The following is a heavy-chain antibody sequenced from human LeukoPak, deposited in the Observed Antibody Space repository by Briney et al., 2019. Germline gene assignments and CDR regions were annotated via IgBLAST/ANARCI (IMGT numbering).Heavy chain of an antibody. CDR2: IYHSGST. Sequence: SQTLSLTCAVSGGSIISGGYSWSWIRQPPGKGLEWIGYIYHSGSTYYNPSLKSRVTMSLDRSKNQLSLKVSSVTAADTAVYYCAGLTTTAWYFDLWGRGTLVTVSS. CDR3: AGLTTTAWYFDL. CDR1: GGSIISGGYS. V-gene: IGHV4-30-2*01. J-gene: IGHJ2*01. D-gene: IGHD1-26*01.